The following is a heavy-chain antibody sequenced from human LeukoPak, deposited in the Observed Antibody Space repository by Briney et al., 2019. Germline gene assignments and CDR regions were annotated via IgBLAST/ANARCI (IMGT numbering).Heavy chain of an antibody. Sequence: ASVKVSCKASGYTFTSYYMHWVRQAPGQGLEWMGIINPSGGSTSYAQKFQGRVTMTRDTSISTAYMELSRLRSDDTAVYYCARVLELGSGWPSFDYWGQGTLVTVSS. CDR1: GYTFTSYY. CDR2: INPSGGST. D-gene: IGHD6-19*01. J-gene: IGHJ4*02. V-gene: IGHV1-46*01. CDR3: ARVLELGSGWPSFDY.